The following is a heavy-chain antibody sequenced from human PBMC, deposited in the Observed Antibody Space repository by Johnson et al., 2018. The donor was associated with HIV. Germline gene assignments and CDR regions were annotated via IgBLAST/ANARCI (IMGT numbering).Heavy chain of an antibody. D-gene: IGHD6-13*01. CDR2: IGTAGDT. V-gene: IGHV3-13*01. CDR1: GFTFSSYD. J-gene: IGHJ3*02. Sequence: VQLVESGGGVVRPGGSLRLSCAASGFTFSSYDMHWVRQATGKGLEWVSAIGTAGDTYYPGSVKGRFTISRDNSKNTLYLQMNSLRAEDTAVYYCARDGGYSSSWYKYAFDIWGQGTMVTVSS. CDR3: ARDGGYSSSWYKYAFDI.